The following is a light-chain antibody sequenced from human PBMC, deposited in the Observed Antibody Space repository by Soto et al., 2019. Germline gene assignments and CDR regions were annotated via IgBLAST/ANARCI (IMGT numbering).Light chain of an antibody. CDR2: DTS. Sequence: TQSPATLSVSPGERATLSCRASQSVSSNLAWYQHKPGQTPRLLIYDTSTRATGVPTRFSGSRSGAEFTLTINSLQSEDFAVYYCQPYNNWPLTFGGGTKVDIK. J-gene: IGKJ4*01. CDR1: QSVSSN. V-gene: IGKV3-15*01. CDR3: QPYNNWPLT.